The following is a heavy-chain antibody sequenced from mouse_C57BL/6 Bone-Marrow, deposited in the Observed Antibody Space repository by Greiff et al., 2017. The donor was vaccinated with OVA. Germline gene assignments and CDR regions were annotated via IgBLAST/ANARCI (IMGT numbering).Heavy chain of an antibody. V-gene: IGHV1-50*01. Sequence: QVQLQQPGAELVKPGASVKLSCKASGYTFTSYWMQWVKQRPGQGLEWIGEIDPSDSYTNYNQKFKGKATLTVDTSSSTAYMQRTSRTSEDSAVYDGARGFALLRPYFDNRGQGTTLTVSS. CDR2: IDPSDSYT. D-gene: IGHD1-2*01. J-gene: IGHJ2*01. CDR1: GYTFTSYW. CDR3: ARGFALLRPYFDN.